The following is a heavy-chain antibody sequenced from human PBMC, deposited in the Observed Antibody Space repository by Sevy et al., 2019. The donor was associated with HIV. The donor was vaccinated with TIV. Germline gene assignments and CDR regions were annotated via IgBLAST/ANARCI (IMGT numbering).Heavy chain of an antibody. CDR1: GFTFSDYY. V-gene: IGHV3-11*06. CDR2: ISSGSSYT. Sequence: GGSLRISCAASGFTFSDYYMSWIRQAPGKGLEWVSYISSGSSYTNYADSVKGRFTISRDNAKNSLYLQLHSLSAEDTAIYYCARDRRNYGGQYFDYWGQGTPVTVSS. J-gene: IGHJ4*02. D-gene: IGHD4-17*01. CDR3: ARDRRNYGGQYFDY.